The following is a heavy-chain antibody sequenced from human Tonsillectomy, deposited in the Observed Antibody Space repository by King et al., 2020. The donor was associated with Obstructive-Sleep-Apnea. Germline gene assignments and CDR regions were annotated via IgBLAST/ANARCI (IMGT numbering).Heavy chain of an antibody. CDR3: VRDGSIAVAGTANFDY. CDR2: VSSGGGYI. V-gene: IGHV3-21*01. J-gene: IGHJ4*02. CDR1: GFTFSTYY. D-gene: IGHD6-19*01. Sequence: VQLVESGGGLVKPGGSLRLSCAASGFTFSTYYINWVRQAPGKGLEWVSSVSSGGGYIYYADSVRGRLTISRDNAKNSLYLQMNSLRAEDTAVYYCVRDGSIAVAGTANFDYWGQGTLVTVSS.